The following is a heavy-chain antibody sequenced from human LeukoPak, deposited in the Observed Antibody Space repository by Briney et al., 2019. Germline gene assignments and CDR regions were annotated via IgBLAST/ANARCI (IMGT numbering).Heavy chain of an antibody. J-gene: IGHJ6*02. CDR2: ISWNSGSI. CDR3: AKERKVVTRDYYYYGMDV. Sequence: GGSLRLSCAASGFTFDDYAMHWVRQAPGKALEWVSGISWNSGSIGYADSVKGRFTISRDNAKNSLYLQMNSLRAEDTALYYCAKERKVVTRDYYYYGMDVWGQGTTVTVSS. D-gene: IGHD4-23*01. V-gene: IGHV3-9*01. CDR1: GFTFDDYA.